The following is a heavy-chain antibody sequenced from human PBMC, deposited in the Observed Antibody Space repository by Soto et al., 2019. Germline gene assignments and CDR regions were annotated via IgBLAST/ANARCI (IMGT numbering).Heavy chain of an antibody. J-gene: IGHJ3*02. Sequence: GGSLRLSCAASGFICSSYDMSWVRQAPGKGLEWVSTILVDGRTFYVDSVKGRFTISRDGSQNTVYLQMNSLTAGDTALYYCAKATATGGGAFDICGQGTLVTVSS. V-gene: IGHV3-23*01. CDR3: AKATATGGGAFDI. CDR1: GFICSSYD. CDR2: ILVDGRT. D-gene: IGHD2-8*02.